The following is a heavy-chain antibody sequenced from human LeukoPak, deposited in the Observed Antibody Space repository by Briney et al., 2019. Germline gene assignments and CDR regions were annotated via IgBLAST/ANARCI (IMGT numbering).Heavy chain of an antibody. CDR1: GYTFTSYY. CDR2: INPSGGDT. CDR3: ARGDMYYYGSGSGRDAFDI. V-gene: IGHV1-46*01. D-gene: IGHD3-10*01. J-gene: IGHJ3*02. Sequence: ASVKVSCKASGYTFTSYYIHWVRQAPGQGLEWMGIINPSGGDTSYAQKFQGRVTMTRDTSTSTVYMELSSLRSEDTAVYYCARGDMYYYGSGSGRDAFDIWGQGTMVTVSS.